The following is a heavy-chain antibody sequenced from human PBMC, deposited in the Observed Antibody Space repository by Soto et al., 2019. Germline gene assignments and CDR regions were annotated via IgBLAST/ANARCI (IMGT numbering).Heavy chain of an antibody. Sequence: GGSLRLSCAASGFTFSGYWMSWVRQAPGKGLEWVANIKQDGSEKYYVDSVKGRFTISRDNAKNSLYLQMNSLRAEDTAVYYCARGWLHFDYWGQGTLVTVSS. J-gene: IGHJ4*02. CDR1: GFTFSGYW. CDR3: ARGWLHFDY. D-gene: IGHD5-12*01. CDR2: IKQDGSEK. V-gene: IGHV3-7*03.